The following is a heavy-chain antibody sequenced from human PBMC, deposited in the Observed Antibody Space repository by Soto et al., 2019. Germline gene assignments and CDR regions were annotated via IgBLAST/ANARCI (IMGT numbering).Heavy chain of an antibody. V-gene: IGHV1-69*13. J-gene: IGHJ6*02. CDR1: GGTFSSYA. CDR3: AREPYSSSWYRDYYYYYGMDV. CDR2: IIPIFGTA. Sequence: SVKVSCKASGGTFSSYAISWVRQAPGQGLEWMGGIIPIFGTANYAQKFQGRVTITADESTSTAYMELSSLRSEDTAVYYCAREPYSSSWYRDYYYYYGMDVWGQGTTVTVSS. D-gene: IGHD6-13*01.